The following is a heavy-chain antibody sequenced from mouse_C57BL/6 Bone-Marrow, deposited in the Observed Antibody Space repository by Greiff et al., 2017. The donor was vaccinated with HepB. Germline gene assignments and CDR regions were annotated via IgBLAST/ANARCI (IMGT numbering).Heavy chain of an antibody. CDR2: INPNNGGT. V-gene: IGHV1-26*01. D-gene: IGHD1-1*01. Sequence: VQLQQSGPELVKPGASVKISCKASGYTFTDYYMNWVKQSHGKSLEWIGDINPNNGGTSYNQKFKGKATLTVDKSSSTAYMELRSLTSEDSAVYYCARPFITTVVPYWYFDVWGTGTTVTVSS. CDR3: ARPFITTVVPYWYFDV. CDR1: GYTFTDYY. J-gene: IGHJ1*03.